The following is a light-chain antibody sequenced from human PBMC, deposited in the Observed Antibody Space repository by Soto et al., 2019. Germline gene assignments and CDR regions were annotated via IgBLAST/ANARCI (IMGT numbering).Light chain of an antibody. J-gene: IGKJ4*01. CDR3: QKHNAAPLT. Sequence: IQVTQSPSSLSASVEDRVIITCRASQSISNHLNWYQQKPGKAPKLLIFAASSLQSGVPSRFSGSGSGTDFTLTISNLQPEDVATYYCQKHNAAPLTFGGGTKVDIK. V-gene: IGKV1-27*01. CDR1: QSISNH. CDR2: AAS.